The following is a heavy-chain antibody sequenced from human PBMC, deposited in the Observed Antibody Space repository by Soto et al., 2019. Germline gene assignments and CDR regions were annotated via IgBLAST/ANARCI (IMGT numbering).Heavy chain of an antibody. CDR2: MNPNSGNT. D-gene: IGHD3-3*01. CDR3: ARGPVYYDFWSGYLTPKWFDP. CDR1: GYTFTSYD. V-gene: IGHV1-8*01. Sequence: ASVKVSCKASGYTFTSYDINWVRQATGQGLEWMGWMNPNSGNTGYAQKFRGRVTMTRNTSISTAYMELSSLRSEDTAVYYCARGPVYYDFWSGYLTPKWFDPWGQGTLVTVSS. J-gene: IGHJ5*02.